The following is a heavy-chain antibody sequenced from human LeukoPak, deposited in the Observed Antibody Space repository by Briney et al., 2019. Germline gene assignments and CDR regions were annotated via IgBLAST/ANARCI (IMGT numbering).Heavy chain of an antibody. J-gene: IGHJ4*02. CDR3: ARDHFGSLDS. D-gene: IGHD3-10*01. CDR2: DYCGGNT. Sequence: SETLSLTCTVSGFSVTTDSYCWGWIRQPPGKGLEWIGYDYCGGNTNYDPSLKRRVTISVDTSKNQFSLTLTSVTAADTAVYFCARDHFGSLDSWGQGILVTVAS. V-gene: IGHV4-61*01. CDR1: GFSVTTDSYC.